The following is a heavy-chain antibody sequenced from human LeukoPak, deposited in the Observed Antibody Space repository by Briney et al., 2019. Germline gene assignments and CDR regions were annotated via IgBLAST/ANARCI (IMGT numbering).Heavy chain of an antibody. D-gene: IGHD2-2*01. CDR2: ISYDGSNK. J-gene: IGHJ4*02. Sequence: GGSLRLSCAASGFTFSSYAMSWVRQAPGKGLEWVAVISYDGSNKYYADSVKGRFTISRDNSKNTLYLQMNSLRAEDTAVYYCASTPYQPLLEYYFDYWGQGTLVTVSS. CDR3: ASTPYQPLLEYYFDY. V-gene: IGHV3-30-3*01. CDR1: GFTFSSYA.